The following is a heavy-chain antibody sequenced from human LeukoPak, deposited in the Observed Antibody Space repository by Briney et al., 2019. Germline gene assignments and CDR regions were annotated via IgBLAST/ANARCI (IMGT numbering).Heavy chain of an antibody. CDR1: EFTFSIYW. Sequence: GGSLRLSCAASEFTFSIYWMSWVRPAPGKGMEWVANIKLVGSEIFYVDSVKGRFTIARANAKNSLYLQIDSLISEDPAVYYCARGLVKFRGASDYWGEGTLVTVSS. CDR3: ARGLVKFRGASDY. D-gene: IGHD1-26*01. CDR2: IKLVGSEI. J-gene: IGHJ4*02. V-gene: IGHV3-7*01.